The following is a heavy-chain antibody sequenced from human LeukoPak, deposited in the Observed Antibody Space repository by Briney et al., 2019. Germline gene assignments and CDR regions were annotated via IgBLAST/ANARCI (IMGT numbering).Heavy chain of an antibody. D-gene: IGHD3-10*01. V-gene: IGHV3-30*18. CDR1: GVTLSPYG. J-gene: IGHJ5*02. Sequence: GISQRLFCAPSGVTLSPYGMHWARQAPGRGLEWVAFISYEGGNKLYADSVKGRLITSRDNPRNTLYLQMNILRTEDTAMYYCAKEGTPQVITWYDLWGQGCQVIVSS. CDR2: ISYEGGNK. CDR3: AKEGTPQVITWYDL.